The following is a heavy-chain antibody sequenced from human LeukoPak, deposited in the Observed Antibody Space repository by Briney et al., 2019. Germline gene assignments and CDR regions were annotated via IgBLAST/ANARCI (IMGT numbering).Heavy chain of an antibody. CDR3: ARESGVWGSYRSIDY. CDR2: ISSSGSTI. D-gene: IGHD3-16*02. J-gene: IGHJ4*02. V-gene: IGHV3-11*01. Sequence: PGGSLRLSCTASGFTFSDYYMSWIRQAPGKGLEWVSYISSSGSTIYYADSVKGRFTISRDNAKNSLYLQMNSLRAEDTAVYYCARESGVWGSYRSIDYWGQGTLVTVSS. CDR1: GFTFSDYY.